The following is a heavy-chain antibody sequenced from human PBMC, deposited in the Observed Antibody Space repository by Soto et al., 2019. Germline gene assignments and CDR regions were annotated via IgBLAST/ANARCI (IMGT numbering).Heavy chain of an antibody. Sequence: LSLTCTVSGGSISSYYWSWIRQPPGKGLEWIGYIYYSGSTNYNPSLKSRVTISVDTSKNQFSLKLSSVTAADTAVYYCARVFRSSGYYRGYFDYWGQGALVTVSS. V-gene: IGHV4-59*01. J-gene: IGHJ4*02. CDR2: IYYSGST. CDR3: ARVFRSSGYYRGYFDY. D-gene: IGHD3-22*01. CDR1: GGSISSYY.